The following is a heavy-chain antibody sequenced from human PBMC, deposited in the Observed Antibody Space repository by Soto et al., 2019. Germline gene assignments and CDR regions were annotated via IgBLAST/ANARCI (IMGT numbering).Heavy chain of an antibody. CDR2: IYSGGST. V-gene: IGHV3-66*01. Sequence: GGSLRLSCAASGFTVSSNYMSWVRQAPGKGLEWVSVIYSGGSTYYADSVKGRFTISRDNSKNTLYLQMNSLRAEDTAVYYCARAPPTWAAAGIDYWGQGTLVTVSS. CDR3: ARAPPTWAAAGIDY. J-gene: IGHJ4*02. CDR1: GFTVSSNY. D-gene: IGHD6-13*01.